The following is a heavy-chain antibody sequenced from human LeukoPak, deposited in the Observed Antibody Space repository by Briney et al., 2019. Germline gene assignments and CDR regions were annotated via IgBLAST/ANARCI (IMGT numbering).Heavy chain of an antibody. D-gene: IGHD3-10*01. CDR3: ARGREPMVRGVIIPAEDYGMDV. Sequence: ASVKVSCKASGYTFTSYDINWVRQATGQGLEWMGWMNPNSGNTGYAQKFQGRVTMTRNTSISTPYMELSSLRSEDTAVYYCARGREPMVRGVIIPAEDYGMDVWGQGTTVTVSS. CDR1: GYTFTSYD. V-gene: IGHV1-8*01. CDR2: MNPNSGNT. J-gene: IGHJ6*02.